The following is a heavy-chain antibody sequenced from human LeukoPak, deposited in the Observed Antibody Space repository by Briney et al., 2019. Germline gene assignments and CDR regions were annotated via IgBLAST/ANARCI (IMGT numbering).Heavy chain of an antibody. V-gene: IGHV1-18*01. CDR3: ARGRDKGDY. CDR1: GYAFINSG. Sequence: ASVKVSCKASGYAFINSGITWVRQAPGQGLEWMGWISAYNGNTDYAQKFQGRVTMTTDTSTTTAYMHLTSLSSDDTAVYYCARGRDKGDYWGQGTLVTVSS. J-gene: IGHJ4*02. CDR2: ISAYNGNT.